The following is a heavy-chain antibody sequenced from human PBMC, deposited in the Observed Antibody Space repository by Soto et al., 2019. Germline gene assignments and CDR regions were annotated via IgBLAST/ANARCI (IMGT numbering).Heavy chain of an antibody. Sequence: QVQLQESGPGLVKPSETLSLTCTVSGGSISSYYWSWIRQPPGKGLEWIGYIYYSGSTNYNPSLKSRVTISVDTSKNQFSLKLSSVTAADTAVYYCASGSYGRNPYYYYGMDVWGQGTTVTVSS. J-gene: IGHJ6*02. CDR3: ASGSYGRNPYYYYGMDV. D-gene: IGHD3-10*01. V-gene: IGHV4-59*01. CDR2: IYYSGST. CDR1: GGSISSYY.